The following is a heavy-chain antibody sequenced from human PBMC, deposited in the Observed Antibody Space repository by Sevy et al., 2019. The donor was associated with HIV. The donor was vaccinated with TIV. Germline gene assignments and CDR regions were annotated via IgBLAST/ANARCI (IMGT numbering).Heavy chain of an antibody. CDR2: IYSGGST. CDR1: GFTVSSNY. CDR3: AREGYSGYDRAYYYYYGMDV. V-gene: IGHV3-53*01. J-gene: IGHJ6*02. D-gene: IGHD5-12*01. Sequence: GGSLRLSCAASGFTVSSNYMSWVRQAPGKGLEWVSVIYSGGSTYYADSVKVRFTISRDNSKNKRYLQMNSLRAEDTAVYYCAREGYSGYDRAYYYYYGMDVWGQGTTVTVSS.